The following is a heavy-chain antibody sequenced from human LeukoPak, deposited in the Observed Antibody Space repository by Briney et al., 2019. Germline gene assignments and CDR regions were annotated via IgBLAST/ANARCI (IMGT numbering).Heavy chain of an antibody. D-gene: IGHD3-22*01. Sequence: PGGSLRLSCVASGFTFSNYGMHWVRQAPGKGLEWVAVISYDGSNKYYADSVKGRSTISRDNSKNTLYLQMNSLGAEDTAVYYCAKDRYDSSEGWIDYWGQGTLVTVSS. CDR2: ISYDGSNK. CDR1: GFTFSNYG. V-gene: IGHV3-30*18. CDR3: AKDRYDSSEGWIDY. J-gene: IGHJ4*02.